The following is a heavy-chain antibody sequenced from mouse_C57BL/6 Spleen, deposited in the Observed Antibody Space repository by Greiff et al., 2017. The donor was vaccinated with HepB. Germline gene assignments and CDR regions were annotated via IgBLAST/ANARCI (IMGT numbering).Heavy chain of an antibody. CDR3: AREITTVVAGDAMDY. V-gene: IGHV1-64*01. J-gene: IGHJ4*01. CDR2: IHPNSGST. Sequence: VQLQQPGAELVKPGASVKLSCKASGYTFTSYWMHWVKQRPGQGLEWIGMIHPNSGSTNYNEKFKSKATLTVDKSSSTAYMQRSSLTSEDSAVYYCAREITTVVAGDAMDYWGQGTSVTVSS. CDR1: GYTFTSYW. D-gene: IGHD1-1*01.